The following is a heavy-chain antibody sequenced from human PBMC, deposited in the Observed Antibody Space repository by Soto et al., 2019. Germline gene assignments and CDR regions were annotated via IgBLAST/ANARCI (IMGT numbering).Heavy chain of an antibody. V-gene: IGHV3-7*01. Sequence: GGSLRLSCAASGFTFSRYWMNWVRQAPGKGLEWVANIKQDGTEKNYVDSVKGRFTISRDNARKSLYLQMDSLRAEDTAVYFCARGDTPMITGLDSFDIWGQGTMVTVSS. CDR3: ARGDTPMITGLDSFDI. CDR1: GFTFSRYW. J-gene: IGHJ3*02. CDR2: IKQDGTEK. D-gene: IGHD5-18*01.